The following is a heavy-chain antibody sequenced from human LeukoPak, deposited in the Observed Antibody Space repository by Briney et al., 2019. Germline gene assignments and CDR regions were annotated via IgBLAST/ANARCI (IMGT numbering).Heavy chain of an antibody. CDR2: ISISGSTI. J-gene: IGHJ3*02. D-gene: IGHD6-19*01. V-gene: IGHV3-48*03. CDR1: GFTFSSYE. Sequence: SGGSLRLSCTASGFTFSSYEMNWVRQAPGKGLEGVSFISISGSTIYYADSVKGRFTISRDNAKNSLYLQMNSLRAEDTAVYYCARTVAGLPLDAFDIWGQGTMVTVSS. CDR3: ARTVAGLPLDAFDI.